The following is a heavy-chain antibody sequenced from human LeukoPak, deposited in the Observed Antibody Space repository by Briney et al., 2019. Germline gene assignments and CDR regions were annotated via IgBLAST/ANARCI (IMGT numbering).Heavy chain of an antibody. CDR3: ARERGPISMVRGVIMRVFDY. CDR1: GYTFTGYY. Sequence: SSVKVSYKASGYTFTGYYMHWVRQAPGQGLEWMGRINPKSGGTNYAQQFQGRVTMTRDTSISTAYMELSRLRSDDTAVYYCARERGPISMVRGVIMRVFDYWGQGTLVTVSS. V-gene: IGHV1-2*06. CDR2: INPKSGGT. J-gene: IGHJ4*02. D-gene: IGHD3-10*01.